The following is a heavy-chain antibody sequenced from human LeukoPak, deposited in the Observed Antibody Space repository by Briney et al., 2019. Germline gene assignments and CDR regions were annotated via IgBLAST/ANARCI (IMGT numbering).Heavy chain of an antibody. Sequence: QPGRSLRLSCAASGFIFSNYDIHWVRQAPGKGLEWVADISYDGSNKYADSVKGRFTISRDNSKNTLFLQMNSLRPDDTAVYYCASALGSGWKFDYWGQGTLVTVSS. J-gene: IGHJ4*02. D-gene: IGHD6-19*01. V-gene: IGHV3-30*03. CDR3: ASALGSGWKFDY. CDR2: ISYDGSNK. CDR1: GFIFSNYD.